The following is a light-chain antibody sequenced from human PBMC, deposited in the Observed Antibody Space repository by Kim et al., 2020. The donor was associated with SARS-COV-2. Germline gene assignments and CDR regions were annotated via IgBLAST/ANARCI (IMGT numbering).Light chain of an antibody. V-gene: IGLV4-60*03. Sequence: QPVLTQSSSSSASLGSSVKLTCTLRSGHSSYIIAWHQQQPGKAPRYLMKLEGSGSYNKGSGVPDRFSGSSSGADRYLTISNLQSEDEADYYCETWDRNTWVFGAGTQ. J-gene: IGLJ3*02. CDR1: SGHSSYI. CDR2: LEGSGSY. CDR3: ETWDRNTWV.